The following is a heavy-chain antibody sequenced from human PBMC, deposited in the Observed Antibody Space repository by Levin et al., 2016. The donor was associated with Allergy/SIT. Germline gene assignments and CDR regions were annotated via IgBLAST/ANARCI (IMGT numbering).Heavy chain of an antibody. CDR3: AKGPWELRSTDYYNGMDV. CDR1: GYTFTSYG. V-gene: IGHV1-18*01. CDR2: ISAYNGNT. D-gene: IGHD1-26*01. J-gene: IGHJ6*02. Sequence: ASVKVSCKASGYTFTSYGISWVRQAPGQGLEWMGWISAYNGNTNYAQKLQGRVTMTTDTSTSTAYMELRSLRSDDTAVYYCAKGPWELRSTDYYNGMDVWGHGTTVTVAS.